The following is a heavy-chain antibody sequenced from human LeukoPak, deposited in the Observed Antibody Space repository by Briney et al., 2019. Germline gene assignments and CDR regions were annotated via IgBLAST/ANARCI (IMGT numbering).Heavy chain of an antibody. D-gene: IGHD2-15*01. Sequence: PGGSLRLSCAVSGFTFDDYGMSWVRQPPGKGLEWVSGITWNGGTIGYVDSVKGRFTISRDKAKNSLYLQMNSLRAEDTALYYCARGYCSGDTCRPFDYWGQGALVTVSS. CDR1: GFTFDDYG. V-gene: IGHV3-20*04. CDR2: ITWNGGTI. CDR3: ARGYCSGDTCRPFDY. J-gene: IGHJ4*02.